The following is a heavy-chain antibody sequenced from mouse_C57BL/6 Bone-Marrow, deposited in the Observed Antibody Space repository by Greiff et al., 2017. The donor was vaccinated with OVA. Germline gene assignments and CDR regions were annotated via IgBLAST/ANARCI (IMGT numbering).Heavy chain of an antibody. CDR2: FYPGSGSI. CDR3: ARHEERYYGYDVRFAY. D-gene: IGHD2-2*01. J-gene: IGHJ3*01. V-gene: IGHV1-62-2*01. Sequence: LEESGAELVKPGASVKLSCKASGYTFTEYTIHWVKQRSGQGLEWIGWFYPGSGSIKYNEKFKDKATLTADKSSSTVYMELSRLTSEDSAGYFCARHEERYYGYDVRFAYWGQGTLVAVSA. CDR1: GYTFTEYT.